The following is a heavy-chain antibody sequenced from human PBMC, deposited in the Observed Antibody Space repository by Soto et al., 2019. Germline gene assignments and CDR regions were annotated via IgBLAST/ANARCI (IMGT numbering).Heavy chain of an antibody. D-gene: IGHD6-13*01. J-gene: IGHJ4*02. CDR1: GFTFSTHW. Sequence: GGSLRLSCATSGFTFSTHWMGWVRQTPGKRLEWVANIKYDGSEISYADSVKGRFTISRDNAKNSLYLQMNWLRAEDTAVYYCAAWPRSNWFAYWGQGTPVTVSS. V-gene: IGHV3-7*05. CDR2: IKYDGSEI. CDR3: AAWPRSNWFAY.